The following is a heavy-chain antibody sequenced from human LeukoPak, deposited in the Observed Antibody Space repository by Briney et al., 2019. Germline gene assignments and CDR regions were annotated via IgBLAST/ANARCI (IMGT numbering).Heavy chain of an antibody. CDR1: GYTFTSYG. Sequence: GASVKVSCKASGYTFTSYGISWVRQAPGQGLEWMGWISAYNGNTNYAQKLQGRVTTTTDTSTSTAYMELRSLRSDDTAVYYCARVKEVGSSSGWFDPWGQGTLVTVSS. V-gene: IGHV1-18*01. CDR2: ISAYNGNT. D-gene: IGHD6-6*01. CDR3: ARVKEVGSSSGWFDP. J-gene: IGHJ5*02.